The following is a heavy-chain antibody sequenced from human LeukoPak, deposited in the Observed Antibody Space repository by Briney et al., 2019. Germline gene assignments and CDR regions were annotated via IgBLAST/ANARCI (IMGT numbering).Heavy chain of an antibody. CDR2: IKQDGSVE. Sequence: GGSLRLSCAASGFTFSSYWMSWVRQAPGKGLEWVANIKQDGSVENYVDSVKGRFTISRDNAKNSLYLQMNSLRAEDTAVYYCARDPVGAPYYDYWGQGTLVTVSS. J-gene: IGHJ4*02. CDR3: ARDPVGAPYYDY. CDR1: GFTFSSYW. D-gene: IGHD1-26*01. V-gene: IGHV3-7*01.